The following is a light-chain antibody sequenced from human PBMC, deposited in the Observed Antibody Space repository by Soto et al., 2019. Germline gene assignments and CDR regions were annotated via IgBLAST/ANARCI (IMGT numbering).Light chain of an antibody. CDR1: SSDVGGYNY. Sequence: QSVLTQPASVSGSPGQSITISCTGTSSDVGGYNYVSWYQQHPGKAPKLMIYEVSNRPSGVSNRFSGSRSGNTASLTISGLQAEDEAYYYCSSYTSSNTVVFGGGTKVTVL. V-gene: IGLV2-14*01. CDR2: EVS. J-gene: IGLJ2*01. CDR3: SSYTSSNTVV.